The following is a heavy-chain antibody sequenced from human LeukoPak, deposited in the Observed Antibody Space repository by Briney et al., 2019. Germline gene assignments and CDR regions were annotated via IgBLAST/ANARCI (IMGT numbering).Heavy chain of an antibody. Sequence: GGSLRLSCAASGFTFSSYDMHWVRQATGKGLEWVSAIGTAGDTYYPGSVKGRFTISRENAKNSLYLQMNSLRAGDTAVYYCARGPIGLGERLYGMDVWGQGTTVTVSS. CDR1: GFTFSSYD. CDR2: IGTAGDT. J-gene: IGHJ6*02. V-gene: IGHV3-13*01. D-gene: IGHD1-1*01. CDR3: ARGPIGLGERLYGMDV.